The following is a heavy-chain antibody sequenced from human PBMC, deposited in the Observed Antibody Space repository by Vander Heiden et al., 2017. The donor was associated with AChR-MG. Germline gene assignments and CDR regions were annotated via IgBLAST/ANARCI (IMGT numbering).Heavy chain of an antibody. J-gene: IGHJ6*02. D-gene: IGHD6-13*01. Sequence: EVQLVQPGAEVKKPGESLKISCKGSGYSFTSYWIGWVRQMPGKGLEWMGIIYPGDSDTRYSPSFQGQVTISADKSISTAYLQWSSLKASDTAMYYCARTGIAAAADYYYYGMDVWGQGTTVTVSS. CDR3: ARTGIAAAADYYYYGMDV. CDR2: IYPGDSDT. CDR1: GYSFTSYW. V-gene: IGHV5-51*01.